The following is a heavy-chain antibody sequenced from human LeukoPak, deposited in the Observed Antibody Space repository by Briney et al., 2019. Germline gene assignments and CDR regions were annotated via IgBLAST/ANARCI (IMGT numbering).Heavy chain of an antibody. CDR3: AKDIEVEQWLVRLVDY. J-gene: IGHJ4*02. CDR2: ISYDGSNK. D-gene: IGHD6-19*01. V-gene: IGHV3-30*18. CDR1: GFTFSSYG. Sequence: PGRSLRLSCAASGFTFSSYGMHWVRQAPGKGLEWVAVISYDGSNKYYADSVKGRFTISRDNSKNTLSLQMNSLRAEDTAVYYCAKDIEVEQWLVRLVDYRGQGTLVTVSS.